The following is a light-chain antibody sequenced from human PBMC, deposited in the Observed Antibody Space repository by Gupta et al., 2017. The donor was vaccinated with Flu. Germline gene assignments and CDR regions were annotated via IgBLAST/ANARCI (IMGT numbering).Light chain of an antibody. V-gene: IGKV1-9*01. CDR2: AAS. Sequence: SPSFLSASVGDTVTITCRASQGISSYLAWYQQKPGKAPKLLIYAASMLKSGVPSRISGSGSGTEFTLTSSSLQPEDFATYYCHQLKSHPSFGPGTKVDIK. CDR1: QGISSY. CDR3: HQLKSHPS. J-gene: IGKJ3*01.